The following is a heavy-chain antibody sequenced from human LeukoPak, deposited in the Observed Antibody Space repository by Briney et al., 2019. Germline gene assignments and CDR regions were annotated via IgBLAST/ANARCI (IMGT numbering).Heavy chain of an antibody. D-gene: IGHD6-6*01. Sequence: ASVKVSCKASGGTFSSYAISWVRQAPGQGLEWMGGIIPIFGTANYAQKFQGRVTITTDESTSTAYMELSSLRSEDTAVYYCAATYSSSSEGDYWGQGTLVTVSS. CDR2: IIPIFGTA. CDR1: GGTFSSYA. CDR3: AATYSSSSEGDY. J-gene: IGHJ4*02. V-gene: IGHV1-69*05.